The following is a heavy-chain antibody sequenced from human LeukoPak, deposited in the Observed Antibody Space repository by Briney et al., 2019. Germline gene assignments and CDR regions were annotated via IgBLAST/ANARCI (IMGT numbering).Heavy chain of an antibody. CDR2: IIPILGIA. Sequence: ASVKVSCKASGGTFSSYAISWVRQAPGQGLEWMGRIIPILGIANYAQKFQGRVTMTTDTSTSTAYMELRSLRSDDTAVYYCAHSGYYGSGSYLPTDPWGQGTLVTVSS. J-gene: IGHJ5*02. D-gene: IGHD3-10*01. CDR1: GGTFSSYA. V-gene: IGHV1-69*04. CDR3: AHSGYYGSGSYLPTDP.